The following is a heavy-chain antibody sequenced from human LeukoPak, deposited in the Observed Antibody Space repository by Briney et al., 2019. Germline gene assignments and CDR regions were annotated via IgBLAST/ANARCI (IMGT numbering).Heavy chain of an antibody. J-gene: IGHJ3*02. CDR1: GYTFTSYD. D-gene: IGHD3-3*01. Sequence: ASVKVSCKASGYTFTSYDINWVRQATGQGLEWMGWMNPNSGNTGYAQKFQGRVTITRNTSISTAYMELSSLRSEDTAVYYCARGRYYDFWGGNDAFDIWGQGTMVTVSS. CDR2: MNPNSGNT. CDR3: ARGRYYDFWGGNDAFDI. V-gene: IGHV1-8*03.